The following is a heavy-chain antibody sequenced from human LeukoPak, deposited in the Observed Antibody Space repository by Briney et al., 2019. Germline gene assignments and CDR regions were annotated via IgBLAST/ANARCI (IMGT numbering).Heavy chain of an antibody. V-gene: IGHV5-51*01. CDR2: IYPGDSDT. D-gene: IGHD6-13*01. J-gene: IGHJ3*02. Sequence: GESLKISCKGSGYSFTSYWIGWVRQMPGKGLEWMGIIYPGDSDTRYSPSFQGQVTILADKSISTAYLQWSSLKASDTAMYYCARRTPYSSSWVYAFDIWGQGTMVTVSS. CDR3: ARRTPYSSSWVYAFDI. CDR1: GYSFTSYW.